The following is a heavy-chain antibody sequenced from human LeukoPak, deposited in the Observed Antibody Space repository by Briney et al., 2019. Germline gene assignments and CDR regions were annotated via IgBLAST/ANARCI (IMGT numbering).Heavy chain of an antibody. J-gene: IGHJ4*02. Sequence: SETLSLTCAVYGGSFSGYYWSWIRQPPGKGLEGTGEINHRGSTNYNPSLKSRVTISVDTSKNQFSLKLSSVTAADTAVYYCARHAPKLRYFDWLLSHFDYWGQGTLVTVSS. CDR3: ARHAPKLRYFDWLLSHFDY. CDR2: INHRGST. CDR1: GGSFSGYY. V-gene: IGHV4-34*01. D-gene: IGHD3-9*01.